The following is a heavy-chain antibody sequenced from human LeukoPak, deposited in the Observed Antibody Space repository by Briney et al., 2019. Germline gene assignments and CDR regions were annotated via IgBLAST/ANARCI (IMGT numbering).Heavy chain of an antibody. J-gene: IGHJ4*02. CDR1: GYTFTSYA. D-gene: IGHD4-17*01. CDR2: INPNSGGT. CDR3: ARDNIHDYGDYVLDY. Sequence: ASVKVSCKASGYTFTSYAMNWVRQAPGQGLEWMGWINPNSGGTNYAQKFQGRVTMTRDTSISTAYMELSRLRSDDTAVYYCARDNIHDYGDYVLDYWGQGTLVTVSS. V-gene: IGHV1-2*02.